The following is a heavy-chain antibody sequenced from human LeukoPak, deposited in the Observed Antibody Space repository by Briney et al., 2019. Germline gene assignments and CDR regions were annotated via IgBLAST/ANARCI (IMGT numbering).Heavy chain of an antibody. V-gene: IGHV3-33*01. CDR3: ARDTQWQWHNAEYFQH. Sequence: HPGGSLRLSCAASGFIFSNFGMHWVRQAPGKGLEWVAVIWYDGSNKYYADSVKGRFTISRDSSKNSLYLQMNSLRAEDTAVYYCARDTQWQWHNAEYFQHWGQGTLVTVSS. CDR1: GFIFSNFG. D-gene: IGHD6-19*01. CDR2: IWYDGSNK. J-gene: IGHJ1*01.